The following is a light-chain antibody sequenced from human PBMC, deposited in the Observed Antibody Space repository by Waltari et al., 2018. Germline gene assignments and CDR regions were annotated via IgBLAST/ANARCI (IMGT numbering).Light chain of an antibody. V-gene: IGKV3-15*01. CDR2: GAS. Sequence: EIVMTQSPASLSLSPGERVTLSCRASQSVTTNLAWYQQKPGQAPRLLIYGASTRAAGIPARFSGSGSGTEFTLTISGLQSEDFAFYYCQQYNDWPPWTFGQGTKVGIK. CDR3: QQYNDWPPWT. J-gene: IGKJ1*01. CDR1: QSVTTN.